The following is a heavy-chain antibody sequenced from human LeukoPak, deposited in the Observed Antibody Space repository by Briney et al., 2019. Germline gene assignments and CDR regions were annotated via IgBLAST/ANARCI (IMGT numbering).Heavy chain of an antibody. CDR2: INHSGST. Sequence: PSETLSLSCAVYGGAFCGYYWDWIRQRPGKELEWSGDINHSGSTNDNPSLKSRVTISVDTSKNQFSLQLSSVTAADTAVYYCPGGSRQSYYHYYYGLDCWGQRTTVNVSS. D-gene: IGHD6-19*01. J-gene: IGHJ6*02. V-gene: IGHV4-34*01. CDR1: GGAFCGYY. CDR3: PGGSRQSYYHYYYGLDC.